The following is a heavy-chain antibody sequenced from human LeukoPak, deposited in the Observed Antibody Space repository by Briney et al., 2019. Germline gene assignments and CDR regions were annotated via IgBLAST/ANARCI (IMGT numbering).Heavy chain of an antibody. CDR3: ARAIAAAGTSWFDP. CDR2: INPNSGGT. J-gene: IGHJ5*02. V-gene: IGHV1-2*02. D-gene: IGHD6-13*01. CDR1: GYTFTGYY. Sequence: GASVKVSCKASGYTFTGYYMHWVRQAPGQGLEWIGWINPNSGGTNYAQKFQGRVTMTRDTSISTAYMELSRLRSDDTAVYHCARAIAAAGTSWFDPWGQGTLVTVSS.